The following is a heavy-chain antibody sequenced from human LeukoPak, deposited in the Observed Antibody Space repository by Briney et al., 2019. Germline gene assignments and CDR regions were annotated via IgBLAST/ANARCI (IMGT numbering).Heavy chain of an antibody. V-gene: IGHV3-74*01. D-gene: IGHD6-6*01. CDR2: INSDGSST. CDR3: ARDLGIAARHGHYYYYYYYMDV. CDR1: GFTFSSYE. Sequence: PGGSLRLSCAASGFTFSSYEMNWVRQAPGKGLVWVSRINSDGSSTSYADSVKGRFTISRDNAKNTLYLQMNSLRAEDTAVYYCARDLGIAARHGHYYYYYYYMDVWGKGTTVTVSS. J-gene: IGHJ6*03.